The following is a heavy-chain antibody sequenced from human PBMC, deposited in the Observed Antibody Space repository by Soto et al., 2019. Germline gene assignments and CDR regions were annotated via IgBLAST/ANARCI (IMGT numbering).Heavy chain of an antibody. D-gene: IGHD3-10*01. CDR1: GGSISSYY. V-gene: IGHV4-59*01. Sequence: SETLSLTCTVSGGSISSYYWSWIRQPPGKGLEWIGYIYYSVSTNYNPSLKSRVTISVDTSKNQFSLKLSSVTAADTAVYYCARVGPITMVRGVSFDYWGQGTLVTFSS. J-gene: IGHJ4*02. CDR2: IYYSVST. CDR3: ARVGPITMVRGVSFDY.